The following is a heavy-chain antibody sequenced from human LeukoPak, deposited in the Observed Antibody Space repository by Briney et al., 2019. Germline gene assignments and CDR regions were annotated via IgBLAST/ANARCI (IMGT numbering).Heavy chain of an antibody. CDR2: ISYDGSNK. CDR1: GFTFSSYA. D-gene: IGHD1-26*01. J-gene: IGHJ4*02. Sequence: SGGSLRLSCAASGFTFSSYAMHWVRQAPGKGLEWVAVISYDGSNKYYADSVKGRFTISRDNSKNTLFLQMSSLRAEDTAVYYCVKSGTFFLYYFDSWGQGTQLTVSS. CDR3: VKSGTFFLYYFDS. V-gene: IGHV3-30-3*02.